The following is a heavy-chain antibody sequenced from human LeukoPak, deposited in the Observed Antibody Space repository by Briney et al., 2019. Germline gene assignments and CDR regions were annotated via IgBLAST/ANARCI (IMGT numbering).Heavy chain of an antibody. J-gene: IGHJ3*01. Sequence: PGGSLRLSCAASGLTFSSYEMNWVRQAPGKGLQWVSYISGSGSSIYYADSVKGRFTISRDNAKNSLFLQMDSLRAEDTAIYYCAREQLPFDVWGQGTMVTVSS. V-gene: IGHV3-48*03. CDR1: GLTFSSYE. CDR2: ISGSGSSI. D-gene: IGHD2-2*01. CDR3: AREQLPFDV.